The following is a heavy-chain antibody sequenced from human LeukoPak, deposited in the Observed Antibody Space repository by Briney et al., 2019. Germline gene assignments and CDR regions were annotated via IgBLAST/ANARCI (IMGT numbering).Heavy chain of an antibody. D-gene: IGHD3-9*01. CDR2: IYSGGST. Sequence: SGGSLRLACEASGFTFSSNWMSWVRQAPGKGLEWVSVIYSGGSTYYVDSVKGRFTISRDNSKNTLYLQMNSLRAEDTAVYYCARDEYFETWGQGTLVTVSS. CDR1: GFTFSSNW. V-gene: IGHV3-53*01. CDR3: ARDEYFET. J-gene: IGHJ5*02.